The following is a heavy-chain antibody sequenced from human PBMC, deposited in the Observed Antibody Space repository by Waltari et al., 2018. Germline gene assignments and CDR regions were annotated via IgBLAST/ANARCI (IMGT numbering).Heavy chain of an antibody. J-gene: IGHJ4*02. V-gene: IGHV3-72*01. CDR3: ARGQRTNFDY. D-gene: IGHD1-7*01. CDR1: GFTLSDHF. CDR2: TRNKANSYTT. Sequence: EVQLVESGGGLVQPGGSLRLSCTASGFTLSDHFMDGVRQAPGKGLEWVGRTRNKANSYTTEYAASVKGRFTISRDDLKNSLYLQMNSLKTEDTAVYYCARGQRTNFDYWGKGTLVTVSS.